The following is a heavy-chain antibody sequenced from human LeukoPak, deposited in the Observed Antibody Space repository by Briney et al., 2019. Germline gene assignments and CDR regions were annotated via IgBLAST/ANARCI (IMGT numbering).Heavy chain of an antibody. Sequence: SQTLSLTCTVSGGSISSGGYYWSWIRQHPGKGLEWIGYIYYSGSTYYNPSLKSRVTISVDTSKNQFSLKLGSVTAADTAVYYCARMYIAAAGTHFDYWGQGTLVTVSS. CDR1: GGSISSGGYY. J-gene: IGHJ4*02. CDR3: ARMYIAAAGTHFDY. CDR2: IYYSGST. V-gene: IGHV4-31*03. D-gene: IGHD6-13*01.